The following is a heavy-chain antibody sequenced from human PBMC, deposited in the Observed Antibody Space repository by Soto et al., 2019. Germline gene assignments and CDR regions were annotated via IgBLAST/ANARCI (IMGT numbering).Heavy chain of an antibody. Sequence: SGGSLRLSCAASGFPVSSNYMSWVRQAPGKGLEWVSVIYSGGSTYYADSVKGRFTISRDNSKNTLYLQMNSLRAEDTAVYYCASHMRIVVVPESLPDAFDIWGQGTMVTVSS. CDR2: IYSGGST. J-gene: IGHJ3*02. V-gene: IGHV3-66*04. CDR1: GFPVSSNY. D-gene: IGHD2-2*01. CDR3: ASHMRIVVVPESLPDAFDI.